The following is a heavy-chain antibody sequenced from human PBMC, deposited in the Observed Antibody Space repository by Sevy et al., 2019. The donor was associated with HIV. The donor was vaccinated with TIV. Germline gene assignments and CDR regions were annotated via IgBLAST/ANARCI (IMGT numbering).Heavy chain of an antibody. Sequence: SETLSLTCTVSGASITSPDHYWAWIRQPPGKGLEWMGYIYYSGITYSSPSVESRLSLSIDTSTQQFSLHLTSVTAADTAVYFCARNYSPWMRIDSWGQGTLVTVSS. J-gene: IGHJ4*02. CDR2: IYYSGIT. V-gene: IGHV4-30-4*01. D-gene: IGHD2-21*01. CDR1: GASITSPDHY. CDR3: ARNYSPWMRIDS.